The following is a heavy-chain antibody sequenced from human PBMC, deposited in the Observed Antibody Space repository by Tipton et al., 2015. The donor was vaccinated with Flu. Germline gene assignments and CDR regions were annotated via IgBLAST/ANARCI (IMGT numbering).Heavy chain of an antibody. J-gene: IGHJ3*02. CDR2: IYSGGST. D-gene: IGHD5-24*01. CDR3: ARERPPEGWLPYDAFDI. CDR1: GFTVSSNY. Sequence: VQLVQSGGGLIQPGGSLRLSCAASGFTVSSNYMSWVRQAPGKGLEWVSVIYSGGSTYYADSVKGRFTISRDNSKNTLYLQMNSLRAEDTAVYYCARERPPEGWLPYDAFDIWGQGTMVTVSS. V-gene: IGHV3-53*01.